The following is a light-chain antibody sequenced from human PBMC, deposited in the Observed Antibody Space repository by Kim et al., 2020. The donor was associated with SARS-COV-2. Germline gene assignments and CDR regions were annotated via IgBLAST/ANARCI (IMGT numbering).Light chain of an antibody. V-gene: IGKV1-5*03. CDR3: QQYNSYSPLT. Sequence: DIQMTQSPSTLSASVGERVTITCRASQSISSWLAWYQQKPGKAPKLLIYKASSLESGVPSRFSGRGSGTEFTLTISSLQPDDFATYYCQQYNSYSPLTFGGGTKVDIK. CDR1: QSISSW. J-gene: IGKJ4*01. CDR2: KAS.